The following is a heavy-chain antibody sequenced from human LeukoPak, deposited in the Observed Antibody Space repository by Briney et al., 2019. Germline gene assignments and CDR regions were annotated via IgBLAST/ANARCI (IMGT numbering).Heavy chain of an antibody. CDR3: AGGREIYCSSTSCYFPFDY. Sequence: ASVKVSCKASGYTFTGYYMHWVRQAPGQGLEWMGWINPNSGGTNYAQKFQGRVTMTRDTSISTAYMELSRLRSDDTAVYYCAGGREIYCSSTSCYFPFDYWGQGTLVTVSS. V-gene: IGHV1-2*02. D-gene: IGHD2-2*01. CDR1: GYTFTGYY. CDR2: INPNSGGT. J-gene: IGHJ4*02.